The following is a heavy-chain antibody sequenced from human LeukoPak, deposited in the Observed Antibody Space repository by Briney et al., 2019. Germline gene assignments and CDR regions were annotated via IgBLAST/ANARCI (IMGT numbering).Heavy chain of an antibody. V-gene: IGHV4-38-2*02. CDR1: GFTFSSYA. CDR2: IYYSGST. CDR3: ARERISTFDYDFWSGYYNDLNWFDP. Sequence: GSLRLSCAASGFTFSSYAMSWVRQPPGKGLEWIGSIYYSGSTYYNPSLKSRVTISVDTSKNQFSLKLSSVTAADTAVYYCARERISTFDYDFWSGYYNDLNWFDPWGQGTLVTVSS. J-gene: IGHJ5*02. D-gene: IGHD3-3*01.